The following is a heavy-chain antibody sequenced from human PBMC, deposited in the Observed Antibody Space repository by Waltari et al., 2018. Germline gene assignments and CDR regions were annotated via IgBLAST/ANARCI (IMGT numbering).Heavy chain of an antibody. Sequence: QVQLQESGPGLVKPSETLSLTYTVSGDSINNHPWSWIRQPPGKGLEWIGYAYYTGRTNYNPSLRSRLTISVDTSKNQFSLNLNSVTAADTAVYYCARDLGGFNHFDWFLSIWGPGTMVTVSS. J-gene: IGHJ3*02. D-gene: IGHD3-9*01. CDR3: ARDLGGFNHFDWFLSI. CDR2: AYYTGRT. CDR1: GDSINNHP. V-gene: IGHV4-59*11.